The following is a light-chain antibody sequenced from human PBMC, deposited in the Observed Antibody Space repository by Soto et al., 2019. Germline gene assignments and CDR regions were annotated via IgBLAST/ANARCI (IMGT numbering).Light chain of an antibody. V-gene: IGKV3-20*01. Sequence: EIVLTQSPGTLSLSPGDGATLSCRASQSVSSGYLAWYQQKPGQAPRLLIYGASRRAGGIPDRFSGGGSGTDFTLTISRLEPEDSAVYYCQNHGTTFGQGTKVDIK. CDR3: QNHGTT. J-gene: IGKJ1*01. CDR1: QSVSSGY. CDR2: GAS.